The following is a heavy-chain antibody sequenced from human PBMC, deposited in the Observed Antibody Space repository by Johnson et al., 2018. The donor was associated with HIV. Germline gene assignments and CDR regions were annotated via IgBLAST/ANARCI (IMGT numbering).Heavy chain of an antibody. J-gene: IGHJ3*02. CDR3: ARDPYPIVGATYAFDI. CDR1: GFTFDDYA. CDR2: IHSGDTT. D-gene: IGHD1-26*01. V-gene: IGHV3-23*03. Sequence: VQLVESGGGLVQPGRSLRLSCAASGFTFDDYAMHWVRQAPGKGLEWVSVIHSGDTTYYADSVKGRFTISRDNSKNSLYLQMNSLRAEDTAVYYCARDPYPIVGATYAFDIWGQGTMVTVSS.